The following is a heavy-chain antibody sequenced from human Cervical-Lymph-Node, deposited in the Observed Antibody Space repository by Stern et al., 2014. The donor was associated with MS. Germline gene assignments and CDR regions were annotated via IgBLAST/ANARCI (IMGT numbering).Heavy chain of an antibody. CDR3: ASPTTVTVGAMDV. D-gene: IGHD4-17*01. J-gene: IGHJ6*02. Sequence: QVQLGQSGADVKKPGSSVTVSCKASGGTFSSHAINWVRQAPGQGLEWMGGIIRIFATPNYAQKFQGRVTITADDSTTTVYMELSSLRSEDTAVYYCASPTTVTVGAMDVWGQGTTVTVSS. CDR1: GGTFSSHA. CDR2: IIRIFATP. V-gene: IGHV1-69*01.